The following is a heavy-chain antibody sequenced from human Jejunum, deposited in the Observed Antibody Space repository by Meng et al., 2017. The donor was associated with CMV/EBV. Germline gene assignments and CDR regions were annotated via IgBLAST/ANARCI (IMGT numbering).Heavy chain of an antibody. Sequence: CGSISSGNYVCSWIRQPAEKRLEWIGYVSFGESTYYTPSIKSRVTISLNTTNNQVSMTLITVTAADTAQYCCARGATSASNNYPLDHWGQGILVTVSS. CDR2: VSFGEST. D-gene: IGHD1-26*01. CDR1: CGSISSGNYV. CDR3: ARGATSASNNYPLDH. J-gene: IGHJ4*02. V-gene: IGHV4-61*01.